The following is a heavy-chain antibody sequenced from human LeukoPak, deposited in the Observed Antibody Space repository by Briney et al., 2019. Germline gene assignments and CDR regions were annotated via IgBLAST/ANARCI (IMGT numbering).Heavy chain of an antibody. CDR3: ARDAYNWNSDAFDI. D-gene: IGHD1/OR15-1a*01. CDR2: VNHRGST. V-gene: IGHV4-34*01. Sequence: PSETLSLTCAVYGGSFSGYCWNWIRQPPGKGLEWIGEVNHRGSTNYNPSLKSRVSVSVDTSKNQFSLKLRSVTAADTAVYYCARDAYNWNSDAFDIWGQGTMVTVSS. J-gene: IGHJ3*02. CDR1: GGSFSGYC.